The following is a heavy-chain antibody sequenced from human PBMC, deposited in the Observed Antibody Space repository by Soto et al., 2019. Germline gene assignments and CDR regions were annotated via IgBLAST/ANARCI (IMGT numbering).Heavy chain of an antibody. CDR3: ARGGAGPSDY. CDR2: IFSSSTYI. V-gene: IGHV3-21*01. D-gene: IGHD1-26*01. Sequence: GGSLRLSGAASVFTFSSYSMNWVRQAPGKGLEWVSSIFSSSTYIYYADSLKGRFTISRDNAKNSLYLQMNSLRAGDTAVYYCARGGAGPSDYWGQGTLVTVSS. J-gene: IGHJ4*02. CDR1: VFTFSSYS.